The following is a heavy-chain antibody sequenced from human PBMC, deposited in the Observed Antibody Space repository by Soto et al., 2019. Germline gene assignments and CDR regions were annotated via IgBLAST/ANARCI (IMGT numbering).Heavy chain of an antibody. V-gene: IGHV4-31*03. CDR2: IYYSGST. Sequence: SETLSLTCTVSGGSISSGGYYWSWIRQHPGKGLEWIGYIYYSGSTYYNPSLKSRVTISVDTSKNQFSLKLSSVTAADTAVYYCSIGSVVPPTLIVFWCPGILVTLSS. CDR3: SIGSVVPPTLIVF. D-gene: IGHD2-15*01. J-gene: IGHJ4*02. CDR1: GGSISSGGYY.